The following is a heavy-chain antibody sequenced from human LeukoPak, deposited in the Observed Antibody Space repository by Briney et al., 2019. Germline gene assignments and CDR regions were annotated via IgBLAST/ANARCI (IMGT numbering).Heavy chain of an antibody. CDR3: ARDLELERNRWNYFES. Sequence: SQTLSLTCTVSGGSISSFFWSWIRQPPGKGLEWLGCIDYSGSTQYNPSLKSRVTISVDTSKQQFSLKLSSVTAADTAVYYCARDLELERNRWNYFESWGQGTLVTVSS. J-gene: IGHJ4*02. CDR1: GGSISSFF. V-gene: IGHV4-59*01. CDR2: IDYSGST. D-gene: IGHD1-1*01.